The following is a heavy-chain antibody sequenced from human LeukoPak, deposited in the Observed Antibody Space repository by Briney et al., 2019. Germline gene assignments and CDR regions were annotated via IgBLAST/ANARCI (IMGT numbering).Heavy chain of an antibody. CDR2: IYTSGST. J-gene: IGHJ4*02. V-gene: IGHV4-61*02. CDR3: ARPHQTGYSSSWSGEYYFDY. CDR1: GGSISSGSYY. Sequence: SQTLSLTCTVSGGSISSGSYYWSWIRQPAGKGLEWIGRIYTSGSTNYNPSLKSRVTISVDTSKNQFSLKLSSVTAADTAVYYCARPHQTGYSSSWSGEYYFDYWGQGTLVTVSS. D-gene: IGHD6-13*01.